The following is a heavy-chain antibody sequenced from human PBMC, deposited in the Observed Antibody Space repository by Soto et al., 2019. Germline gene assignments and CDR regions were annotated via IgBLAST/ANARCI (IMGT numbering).Heavy chain of an antibody. Sequence: ASVEFSRNAYGYTFPTYLMHLVRPAHGQRLEWMGWINAGNGNTKYSQKFQGRVTITRDTSASTAYMEVSSLRSEDTAVYYCAASSSSVSWFDPWGQGTRVNGS. V-gene: IGHV1-3*01. CDR3: AASSSSVSWFDP. CDR1: GYTFPTYL. J-gene: IGHJ5*02. CDR2: INAGNGNT. D-gene: IGHD6-6*01.